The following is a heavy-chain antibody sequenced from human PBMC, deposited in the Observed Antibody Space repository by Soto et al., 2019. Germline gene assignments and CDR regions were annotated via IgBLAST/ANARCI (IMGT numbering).Heavy chain of an antibody. CDR1: GYTFTNYG. J-gene: IGHJ4*02. CDR2: INPRDRST. D-gene: IGHD3-9*01. Sequence: GASVKVSCKASGYTFTNYGISWVRQAPGQGLEWMGIINPRDRSTYYAQKFQGRVTMTRDTSANTVYMELSSLRSEDTAVYYCARPYPETGSDFWGQGTLVTVSS. V-gene: IGHV1-46*01. CDR3: ARPYPETGSDF.